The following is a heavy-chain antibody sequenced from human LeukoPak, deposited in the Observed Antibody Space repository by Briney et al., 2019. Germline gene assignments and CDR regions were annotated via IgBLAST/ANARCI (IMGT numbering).Heavy chain of an antibody. CDR3: ARDQTPFY. Sequence: GGSLRLSSAASGFTFSSYWLTWVRQAPGKGLEWVANIKQDGSEKFYVDSVKGRFTISRDSAKNSLYLQMNSLRDEDTAVYYCARDQTPFYWGQGSLVTVSS. D-gene: IGHD2-15*01. V-gene: IGHV3-7*01. CDR1: GFTFSSYW. J-gene: IGHJ4*02. CDR2: IKQDGSEK.